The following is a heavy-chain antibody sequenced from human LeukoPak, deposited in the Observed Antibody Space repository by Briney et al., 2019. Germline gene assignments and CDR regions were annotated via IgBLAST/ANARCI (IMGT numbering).Heavy chain of an antibody. V-gene: IGHV3-53*01. D-gene: IGHD2-15*01. CDR2: IYSGSST. Sequence: GPSLTLSCAASAFTVSSNYMNCVRHAPGKWREWVSLIYSGSSTNYPDSVKGRFTISRDNSKNTLYLQMNSLRVEDTAVYYCAKGSRPGSSGEPNLDHWGQGTLVTVSS. CDR1: AFTVSSNY. J-gene: IGHJ4*02. CDR3: AKGSRPGSSGEPNLDH.